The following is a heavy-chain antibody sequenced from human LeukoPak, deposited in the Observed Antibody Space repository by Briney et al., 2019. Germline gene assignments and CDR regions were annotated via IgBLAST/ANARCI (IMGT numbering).Heavy chain of an antibody. CDR3: ARRNRNSWYSFDY. J-gene: IGHJ4*02. CDR1: GYSFTSYW. D-gene: IGHD6-13*01. V-gene: IGHV5-10-1*01. Sequence: GESLKISCEGSGYSFTSYWISWVRQIPGKGLEWMGRIDPSDSYTNYSPSFQGHVTISADKSISTAYLQWSSLKASDTAMYYCARRNRNSWYSFDYWGQGSLVTVSS. CDR2: IDPSDSYT.